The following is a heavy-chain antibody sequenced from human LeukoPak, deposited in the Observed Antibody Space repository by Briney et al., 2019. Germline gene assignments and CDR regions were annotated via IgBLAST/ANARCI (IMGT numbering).Heavy chain of an antibody. J-gene: IGHJ5*02. CDR2: ISDSGGIT. D-gene: IGHD4-17*01. Sequence: GGSLRLSCAASGFTFSSYAMRWVRQAPGKGLEWVSAISDSGGITYYAHSLKGRFTISRDNSKNTLYLQMNSLRAEDTAVYYCAKGRGDYGGWFDRWGQGTLVTVSS. CDR1: GFTFSSYA. CDR3: AKGRGDYGGWFDR. V-gene: IGHV3-23*01.